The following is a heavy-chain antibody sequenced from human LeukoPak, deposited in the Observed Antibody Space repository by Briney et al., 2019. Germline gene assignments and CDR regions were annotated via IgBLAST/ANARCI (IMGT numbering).Heavy chain of an antibody. CDR2: ITMNSVR. J-gene: IGHJ4*02. CDR3: ARRSGTYDPDDY. V-gene: IGHV3-66*04. Sequence: GGSLRLSCSASGFSLSDYGMSWVRQAPGKGLEWVSYITMNSVRFYADSVKGRFTISRDNSKNTLYLQMNSLRAEDTAVYYCARRSGTYDPDDYWGQGTLVTVSS. D-gene: IGHD2-8*01. CDR1: GFSLSDYG.